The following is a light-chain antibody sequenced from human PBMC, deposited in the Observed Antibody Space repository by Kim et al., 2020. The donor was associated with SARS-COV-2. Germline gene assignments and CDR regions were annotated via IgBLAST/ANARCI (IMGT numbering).Light chain of an antibody. V-gene: IGLV6-57*03. CDR1: GGSIATNY. Sequence: TVTIACTRSGGSIATNYVQWYQQRPGSAPIAVIYEHNQRPSGVTARFSGSIDSSSNSASLTISGLKAEDEADYYCQSYDISDVVFGGGTQLTVL. J-gene: IGLJ2*01. CDR3: QSYDISDVV. CDR2: EHN.